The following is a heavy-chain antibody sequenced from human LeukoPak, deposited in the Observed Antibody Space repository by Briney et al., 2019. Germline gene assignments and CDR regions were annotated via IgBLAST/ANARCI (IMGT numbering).Heavy chain of an antibody. CDR2: INHSGST. D-gene: IGHD2-2*01. J-gene: IGHJ5*02. Sequence: SETLSLTCAVYGGSFSGYYWGWIRQPPGKGLEWIGEINHSGSTNYNPSLKSRVTISVDTSKNQFSLKLSSVTAADTAVYYCARAAVPAARWFDPWGQGTLVTVSS. CDR1: GGSFSGYY. V-gene: IGHV4-34*01. CDR3: ARAAVPAARWFDP.